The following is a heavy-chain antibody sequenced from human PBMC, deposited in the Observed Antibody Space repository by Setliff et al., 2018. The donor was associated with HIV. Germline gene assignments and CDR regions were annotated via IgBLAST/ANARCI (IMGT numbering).Heavy chain of an antibody. CDR1: GYSISSGYY. CDR2: IYHSGGT. J-gene: IGHJ4*02. D-gene: IGHD3-3*01. V-gene: IGHV4-38-2*01. Sequence: PSETLSLTCAVSGYSISSGYYWGWIRQPPGRGLEWIGNIYHSGGTHYNPSLRSRVTISVDTSKNHFSLKLSSVTAADTAVFYCARVPFTTGFDYWGQGIQVT. CDR3: ARVPFTTGFDY.